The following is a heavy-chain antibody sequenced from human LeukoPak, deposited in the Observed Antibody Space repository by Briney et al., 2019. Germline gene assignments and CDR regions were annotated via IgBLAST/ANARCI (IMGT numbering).Heavy chain of an antibody. CDR2: IFYSGST. CDR3: ARGSLVVPAAIAYFDY. D-gene: IGHD2-2*01. J-gene: IGHJ4*02. V-gene: IGHV4-39*01. Sequence: SETLSLTCTVSGGSISTSGYYWGWIRQPPGEGLEWIGTIFYSGSTSYNPSLKSRVTISVDTSKNQFSLKLSSVTAADTAVYYCARGSLVVPAAIAYFDYWGQGTLVTVSS. CDR1: GGSISTSGYY.